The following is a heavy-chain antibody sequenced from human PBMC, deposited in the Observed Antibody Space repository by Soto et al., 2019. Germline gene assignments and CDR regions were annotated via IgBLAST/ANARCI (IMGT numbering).Heavy chain of an antibody. CDR2: IYPGDSDT. CDR1: GYSFTSYW. D-gene: IGHD5-12*01. Sequence: HGESLKISCKGSGYSFTSYWIGWVPQMPGKGLEWMGIIYPGDSDTRYSPSFQGQVTISADKSISTAYLQWSSLKASDTAMYYCARSFPWLQDHAFDIWGQGTMVTVSS. V-gene: IGHV5-51*01. CDR3: ARSFPWLQDHAFDI. J-gene: IGHJ3*02.